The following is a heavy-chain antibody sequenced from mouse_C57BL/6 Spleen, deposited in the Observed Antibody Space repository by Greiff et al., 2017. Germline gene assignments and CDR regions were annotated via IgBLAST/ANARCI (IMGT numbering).Heavy chain of an antibody. V-gene: IGHV5-16*01. J-gene: IGHJ4*01. CDR1: GFTFSDYY. CDR3: AREGSSYDAMDY. Sequence: EVKVVESEGGLVQPGSSMKLSCTASGFTFSDYYMAWVRQVPEKGLEWVANINYDGSSTYYLDSLKSRFIISRDNAKNILYLQMSSLKSEDTATYYCAREGSSYDAMDYWGQGTSVTVSS. D-gene: IGHD1-1*01. CDR2: INYDGSST.